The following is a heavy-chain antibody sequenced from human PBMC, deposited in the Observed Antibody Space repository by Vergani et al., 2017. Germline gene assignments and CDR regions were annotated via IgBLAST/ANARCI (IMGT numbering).Heavy chain of an antibody. V-gene: IGHV3-13*01. CDR2: IGTAGDT. CDR3: ARGAGVATTRGFDY. Sequence: EVQLVESGGGLVQPGGSLRLSCAASGFTFSSYDMHWVRQATGKGLEWVSAIGTAGDTYYPGSVKGRFTISRENAKNSLYLQMNSLRAGDTAVYYCARGAGVATTRGFDYWGQGTLVTVSS. CDR1: GFTFSSYD. J-gene: IGHJ4*02. D-gene: IGHD5-12*01.